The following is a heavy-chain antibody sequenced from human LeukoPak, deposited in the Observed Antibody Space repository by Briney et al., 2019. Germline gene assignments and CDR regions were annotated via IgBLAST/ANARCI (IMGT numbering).Heavy chain of an antibody. CDR2: LKGSKYTT. V-gene: IGHV3-74*01. CDR3: ARDGGGTLSFDY. Sequence: GGSLRLSCAVSGFTLNHYWMHWVRQAPGKGLVWVSLLKGSKYTTTYADFVKGRFTMSTDDARNTLFLEMNSLRGDDTAVYYGARDGGGTLSFDYWGQGTLVTVSS. CDR1: GFTLNHYW. D-gene: IGHD3-16*01. J-gene: IGHJ4*02.